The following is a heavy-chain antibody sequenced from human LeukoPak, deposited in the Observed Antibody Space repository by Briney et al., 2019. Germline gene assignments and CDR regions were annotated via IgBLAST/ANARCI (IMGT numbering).Heavy chain of an antibody. Sequence: PGGSLRLFCAASGFTFSSYWMRWARQAPGKGLEWVANIKQDVRENYYVDSVKGRFTLSRDNAKHSLYLQMNSKRVAEPAVNFCARVMVRGESRRYYGMDVWGQGTTVTVS. CDR1: GFTFSSYW. CDR3: ARVMVRGESRRYYGMDV. D-gene: IGHD3-10*01. CDR2: IKQDVREN. V-gene: IGHV3-7*04. J-gene: IGHJ6*02.